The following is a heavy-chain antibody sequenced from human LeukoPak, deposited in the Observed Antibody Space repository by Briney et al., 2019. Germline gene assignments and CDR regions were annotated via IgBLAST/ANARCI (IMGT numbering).Heavy chain of an antibody. CDR3: ASLWFGELSDFDY. J-gene: IGHJ4*02. Sequence: GGSLRPSCAASGFTFSSCAMHWVRQAPGKGLEWVAVISYDGSNKYYADSVKGRFTISRDTSKNTLYLQMNSLRAEDTAVYYCASLWFGELSDFDYWGQGTLVTVSS. CDR1: GFTFSSCA. V-gene: IGHV3-30*04. D-gene: IGHD3-10*01. CDR2: ISYDGSNK.